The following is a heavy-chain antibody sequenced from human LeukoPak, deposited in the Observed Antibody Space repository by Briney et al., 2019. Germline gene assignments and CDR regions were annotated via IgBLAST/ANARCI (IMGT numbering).Heavy chain of an antibody. Sequence: GKSLRLSCAASGFTFSAYVMHWVRQAPGKGLEWVAAISYDGTNTYYAHSVKGRFAISRDNSNSTLVLQMNSLRTEDTALYYCTREFSSGLSNHWGQGTLVTVSS. V-gene: IGHV3-30*09. D-gene: IGHD6-19*01. CDR2: ISYDGTNT. CDR1: GFTFSAYV. J-gene: IGHJ4*02. CDR3: TREFSSGLSNH.